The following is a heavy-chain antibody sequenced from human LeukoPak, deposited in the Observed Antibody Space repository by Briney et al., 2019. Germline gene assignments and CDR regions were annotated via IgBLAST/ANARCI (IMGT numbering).Heavy chain of an antibody. Sequence: PSETLSLTCTVSGGSISSYCWSWIRQPPGKGLEWIGYIYYSGSTNYNPSLKSRVTISVDTSKNQFSLKLSSVTAADTAVYYCARERVEMATIIDYWGQGTLVTVSS. CDR1: GGSISSYC. CDR2: IYYSGST. CDR3: ARERVEMATIIDY. V-gene: IGHV4-59*01. J-gene: IGHJ4*02. D-gene: IGHD5-24*01.